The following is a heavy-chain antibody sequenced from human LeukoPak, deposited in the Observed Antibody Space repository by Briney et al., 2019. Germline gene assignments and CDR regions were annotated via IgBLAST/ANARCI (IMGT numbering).Heavy chain of an antibody. CDR2: MNPNSGNT. D-gene: IGHD3-10*01. Sequence: ASVKVSCKASGYTFSSYDINWVRQAAGQGPEWMGWMNPNSGNTAYAQNFQGRVIMTRNTSISTAYMELRSLRFEDTAVFYCAIRTSRGVSGSSYFDSWGQGTLVTVSS. V-gene: IGHV1-8*01. CDR3: AIRTSRGVSGSSYFDS. CDR1: GYTFSSYD. J-gene: IGHJ4*02.